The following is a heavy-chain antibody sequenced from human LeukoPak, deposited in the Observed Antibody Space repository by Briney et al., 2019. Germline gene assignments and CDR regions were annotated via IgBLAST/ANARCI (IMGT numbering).Heavy chain of an antibody. Sequence: GGSLRLSGAASGISFASYGVTWVGQAPGKGLEWVANIGQDGTETVYVGSVKGRFTISRANARELLFLQMNSLRADDTAVYYCAIPSSYDGSRYYHAYWGQGTLVSVSS. CDR2: IGQDGTET. CDR1: GISFASYG. D-gene: IGHD3-22*01. V-gene: IGHV3-7*01. CDR3: AIPSSYDGSRYYHAY. J-gene: IGHJ4*02.